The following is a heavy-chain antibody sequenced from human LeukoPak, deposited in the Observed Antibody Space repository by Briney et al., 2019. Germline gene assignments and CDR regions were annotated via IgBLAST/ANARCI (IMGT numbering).Heavy chain of an antibody. V-gene: IGHV4-4*07. J-gene: IGHJ4*02. CDR3: ARGEHSVDS. CDR1: GGAIRSHY. Sequence: KPSETLSLTCTVSGGAIRSHYWNWIRQPAGKGLEWIGRIYSSGYTNDNPFLKSRITMSVDMSKNHFSLRLNSVTAADTAVYYCARGEHSVDSWGQGMLVTVSS. CDR2: IYSSGYT. D-gene: IGHD1/OR15-1a*01.